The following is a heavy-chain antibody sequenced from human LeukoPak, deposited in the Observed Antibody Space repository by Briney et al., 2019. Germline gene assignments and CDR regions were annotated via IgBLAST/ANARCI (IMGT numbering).Heavy chain of an antibody. CDR2: ISSSGSTI. V-gene: IGHV3-11*01. D-gene: IGHD3-22*01. CDR3: ARGENYYDSSGYWANYFDY. Sequence: GGSLRLSCAASGFTFSDYYMSWIRQAPGKGLEWVSYISSSGSTIYYADSEKGRFTISRDNAKNSLYLQMNSLRAEDTAVYYCARGENYYDSSGYWANYFDYWGQGTLVTVSS. CDR1: GFTFSDYY. J-gene: IGHJ4*02.